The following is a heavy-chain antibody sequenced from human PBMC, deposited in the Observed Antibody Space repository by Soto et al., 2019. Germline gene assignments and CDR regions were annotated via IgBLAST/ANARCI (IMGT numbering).Heavy chain of an antibody. V-gene: IGHV5-51*01. CDR3: ARDQTTVRPYYYYGMDV. CDR2: IYPGDSDT. J-gene: IGHJ6*02. D-gene: IGHD4-4*01. Sequence: PGESLQISCKATGYSFTNYWIGWVRQMPGKGLEWMGTIYPGDSDTRYGPAFEGQVTMSVDTSKNQFSLKLSSVTAADTAVYYCARDQTTVRPYYYYGMDVWGQGTTVTVSS. CDR1: GYSFTNYW.